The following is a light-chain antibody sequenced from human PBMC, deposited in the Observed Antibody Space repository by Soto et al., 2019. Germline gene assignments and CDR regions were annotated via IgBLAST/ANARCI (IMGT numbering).Light chain of an antibody. V-gene: IGKV1-39*01. CDR1: QSINSY. J-gene: IGKJ1*01. CDR3: QQSHSIPRT. CDR2: AAS. Sequence: DIQMTQSPSSLSASVGDRVTITCRASQSINSYLNWYQQKPGKAPKFLIYAASSLQSGVPSRFSGSGSGTDFTLTSSSLQPEDFATYYCQQSHSIPRTFGQGTKVEIK.